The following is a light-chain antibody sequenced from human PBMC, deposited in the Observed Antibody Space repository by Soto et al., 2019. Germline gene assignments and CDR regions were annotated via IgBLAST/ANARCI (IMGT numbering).Light chain of an antibody. J-gene: IGLJ1*01. CDR1: SSDVGGYNY. CDR3: STYTSSSTLDV. Sequence: QSALTQPASVSGSPGQSITISCTGTSSDVGGYNYVSWYQQHPGKAPKLMIYDVSIRPSGVSNRFSGSKSGNTAFLTISGLQAEDEADYYCSTYTSSSTLDVFGTGTKVTVL. CDR2: DVS. V-gene: IGLV2-14*01.